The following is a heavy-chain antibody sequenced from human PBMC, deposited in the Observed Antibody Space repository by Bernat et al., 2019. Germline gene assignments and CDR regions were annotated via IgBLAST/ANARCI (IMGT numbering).Heavy chain of an antibody. D-gene: IGHD2-2*01. CDR3: AREPGGGIVVVPATSGY. V-gene: IGHV7-4-1*02. CDR1: GYTFTSYA. J-gene: IGHJ4*02. Sequence: QVQLVQSGAEVKKPGASVKVSCKASGYTFTSYAMNWVRQAPGQGLEWMGWINTNTGNPTYAQGFTGRFVFSLDTSVSTAYLQISSLKAEDTAVYYCAREPGGGIVVVPATSGYWGQGTLVTVSS. CDR2: INTNTGNP.